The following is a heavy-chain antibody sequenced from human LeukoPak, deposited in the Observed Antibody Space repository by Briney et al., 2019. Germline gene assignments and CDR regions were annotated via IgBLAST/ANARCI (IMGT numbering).Heavy chain of an antibody. Sequence: GGPLRLSCAASGFTFSSYGMTWVRQAPGKGLEWVSGISGSGSRTDYADSVKGRFTISRDNAKNTLYLQMNSLRAEDTAVYYCAKGSREWELLDAFDIWGQGTMVTVSS. J-gene: IGHJ3*02. V-gene: IGHV3-23*01. CDR2: ISGSGSRT. CDR3: AKGSREWELLDAFDI. D-gene: IGHD1-26*01. CDR1: GFTFSSYG.